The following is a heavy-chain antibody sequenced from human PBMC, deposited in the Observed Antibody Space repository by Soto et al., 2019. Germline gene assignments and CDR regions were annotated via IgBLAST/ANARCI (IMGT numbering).Heavy chain of an antibody. V-gene: IGHV5-51*03. CDR1: GHSFTTYW. CDR2: IYPGDSRT. Sequence: EAQLVQSGAEVKKPGESLKISCEDSGHSFTTYWIAWVRQMPGKGLEWMGIIYPGDSRTTYSPSFQGQVIISADKSISTAYLQWSRLKASDTAMYYCTRDLDYGGNSDTIDIGGQGTIVIVSS. D-gene: IGHD4-17*01. CDR3: TRDLDYGGNSDTIDI. J-gene: IGHJ3*02.